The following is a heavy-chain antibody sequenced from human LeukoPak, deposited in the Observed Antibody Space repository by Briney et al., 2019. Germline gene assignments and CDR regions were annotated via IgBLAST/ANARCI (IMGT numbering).Heavy chain of an antibody. CDR1: GGTFSSYA. J-gene: IGHJ4*02. V-gene: IGHV1-69*13. Sequence: SVKVSCKASGGTFSSYAISWVRQAPGQGLEWMGGIIPIFGTANYAQKFQGRVTITADESTSTAYMELRSLRSEDTAVYYCAREGIGYSYGSDGGGVDYWGQGTLVTVSS. CDR2: IIPIFGTA. D-gene: IGHD5-18*01. CDR3: AREGIGYSYGSDGGGVDY.